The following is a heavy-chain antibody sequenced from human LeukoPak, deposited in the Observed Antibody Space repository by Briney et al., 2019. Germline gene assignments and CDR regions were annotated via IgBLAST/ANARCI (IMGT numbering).Heavy chain of an antibody. Sequence: PSETLSPTCTVSGGSISSYYWSWIRQPAGKGLEWIGRIYTSGSTNYNPSLKSRVTMSVDTSKNQFSLKLSSVTAADTAVYYCARDGSSSWYGDWFDPWGQGTLVTVSS. CDR1: GGSISSYY. CDR2: IYTSGST. CDR3: ARDGSSSWYGDWFDP. J-gene: IGHJ5*02. D-gene: IGHD6-13*01. V-gene: IGHV4-4*07.